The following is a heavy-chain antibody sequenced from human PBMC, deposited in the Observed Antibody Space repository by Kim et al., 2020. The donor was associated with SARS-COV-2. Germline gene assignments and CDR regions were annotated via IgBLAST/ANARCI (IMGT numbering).Heavy chain of an antibody. Sequence: SETLSLTCTVSDDSISDFWSWIRQPPGKGLELIGYIRHSGDTRYNHSLKSRFTMSVDTSKKQFSLKLTSVTAADTAVYYCAPQHPYGLSTYWYFDPWGRG. CDR2: IRHSGDT. D-gene: IGHD3-10*01. CDR3: APQHPYGLSTYWYFDP. V-gene: IGHV4-59*08. CDR1: DDSISDF. J-gene: IGHJ2*01.